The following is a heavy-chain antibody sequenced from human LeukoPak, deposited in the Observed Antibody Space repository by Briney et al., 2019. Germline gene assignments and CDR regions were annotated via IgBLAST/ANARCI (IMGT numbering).Heavy chain of an antibody. Sequence: PSETLSLTCAVSGAFMDSNNWWSWVRQTPGKGLEWIAEIFHSGSTNYNPSLKSRVTISLDESKNQFYLKLNSVTAADTAVYYCARAPKYYFDSSASWYFDIWGLGTLVAVSS. J-gene: IGHJ2*01. D-gene: IGHD3-22*01. V-gene: IGHV4-4*02. CDR1: GAFMDSNNW. CDR2: IFHSGST. CDR3: ARAPKYYFDSSASWYFDI.